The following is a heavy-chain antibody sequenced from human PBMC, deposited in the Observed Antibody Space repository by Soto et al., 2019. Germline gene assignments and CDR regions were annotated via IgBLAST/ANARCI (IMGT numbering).Heavy chain of an antibody. Sequence: EVQLVESGGGLVQPGGSLKLSCAASGFTLSGSAMHWVRQASGKGLEWVGRIRSKANSYAKAYAASVKGMFTISRDDSKNTASLQMSSLKYEDTAVYYCTIVAVPAAILAGSYYMDVWGKGTTVTVSS. CDR1: GFTLSGSA. V-gene: IGHV3-73*01. J-gene: IGHJ6*03. D-gene: IGHD2-2*01. CDR3: TIVAVPAAILAGSYYMDV. CDR2: IRSKANSYAK.